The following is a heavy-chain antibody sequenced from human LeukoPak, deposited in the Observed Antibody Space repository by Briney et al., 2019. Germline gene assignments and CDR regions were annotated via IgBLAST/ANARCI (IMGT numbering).Heavy chain of an antibody. V-gene: IGHV4-39*07. CDR3: ARSPYYDFWSGYHTPHFDY. J-gene: IGHJ4*02. D-gene: IGHD3-3*01. Sequence: SETLSLTCTVSGGSISSSSYYWGWIRQPPGKGLEWIGSIYYSGSTYYNPSLKSRVTISVDTSKNQFSLKLSSVTAADTAVYYCARSPYYDFWSGYHTPHFDYWGQGTLVTVSS. CDR2: IYYSGST. CDR1: GGSISSSSYY.